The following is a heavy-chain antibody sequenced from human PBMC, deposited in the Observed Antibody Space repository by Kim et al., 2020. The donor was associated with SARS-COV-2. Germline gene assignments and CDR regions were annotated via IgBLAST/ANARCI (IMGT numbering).Heavy chain of an antibody. J-gene: IGHJ5*02. CDR3: ARLIPPAWVDL. D-gene: IGHD2-15*01. Sequence: SETLSLTCAVSDYSISTSNWWGWIRQPPGKGLEWIGYIYYSGITYYNPSLKSRVTMSVDTSKNQFSLMLSPVTAVDTAVYYCARLIPPAWVDLWGQGTLVTVSS. CDR2: IYYSGIT. CDR1: DYSISTSNW. V-gene: IGHV4-28*01.